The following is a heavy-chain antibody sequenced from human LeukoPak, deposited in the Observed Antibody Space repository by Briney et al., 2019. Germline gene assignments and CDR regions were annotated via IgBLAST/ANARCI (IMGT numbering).Heavy chain of an antibody. CDR1: GFTFSGYY. CDR3: ARVITVAGKEGAFDI. J-gene: IGHJ3*02. Sequence: KPGGSLRLSCAASGFTFSGYYMSWIRQAPGKGLEWVSYISSSGAYRNHADSVRGRFTISRDNAKNSLYLQMNSLRAEDTAIYYCARVITVAGKEGAFDIWGPGTMLTVSS. D-gene: IGHD6-19*01. V-gene: IGHV3-11*05. CDR2: ISSSGAYR.